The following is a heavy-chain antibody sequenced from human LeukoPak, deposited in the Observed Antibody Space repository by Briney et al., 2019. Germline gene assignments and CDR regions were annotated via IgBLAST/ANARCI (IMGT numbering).Heavy chain of an antibody. Sequence: PGGSLRHSCAASGFTFSSYAMSWVRQAPGKGLEWVSAISGSGGSTYYADSVKGRFTISRDNSKNTLYLQMNSLRAEDTAVYYCASSSCGGDCYRLDYWGQGTLVTVSS. J-gene: IGHJ4*02. CDR1: GFTFSSYA. CDR2: ISGSGGST. D-gene: IGHD2-21*02. V-gene: IGHV3-23*01. CDR3: ASSSCGGDCYRLDY.